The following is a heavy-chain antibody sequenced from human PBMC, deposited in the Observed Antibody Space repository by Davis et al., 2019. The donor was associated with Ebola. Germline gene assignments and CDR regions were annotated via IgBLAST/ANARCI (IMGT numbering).Heavy chain of an antibody. J-gene: IGHJ4*02. CDR1: GNTLNEIS. CDR2: FDPEEEET. Sequence: ASVKVSCKVSGNTLNEISIHWLRQAPGKGLEWMGGFDPEEEETIYAQNFQGRVTMTEDTSSDAAYMELSSLRSEDTAVYYCARLYYDSSGYYAGYFDYWGQGTLVTVSS. CDR3: ARLYYDSSGYYAGYFDY. D-gene: IGHD3-22*01. V-gene: IGHV1-24*01.